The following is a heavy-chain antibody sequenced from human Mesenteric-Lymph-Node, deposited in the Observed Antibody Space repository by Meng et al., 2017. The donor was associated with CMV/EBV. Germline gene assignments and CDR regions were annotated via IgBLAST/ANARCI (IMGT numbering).Heavy chain of an antibody. J-gene: IGHJ4*02. CDR3: ARDLIGGGYSPISSLGF. V-gene: IGHV1-18*01. Sequence: ASVKVSCKASGYTFINYHITWVRLAPRHGLEWMGWIRRNNHDTTYPQKFKVRVTMSIDTSRSTAYMELRSLTSDDAAVYYCARDLIGGGYSPISSLGFWGQGTLVTVSS. CDR1: GYTFINYH. CDR2: IRRNNHDT. D-gene: IGHD1-26*01.